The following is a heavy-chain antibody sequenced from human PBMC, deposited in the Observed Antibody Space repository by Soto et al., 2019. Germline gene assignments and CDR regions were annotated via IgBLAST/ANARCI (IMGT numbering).Heavy chain of an antibody. CDR2: INNVGTTI. CDR1: GFTFSGFN. CDR3: ARGSLIHFDY. Sequence: QPGGSLRLSCAASGFTFSGFNMNWVRQAPGKGLEWVSYINNVGTTIYYADSVKGRFTISRDNAKNSLYLQMNSLRDEDTAVYYCARGSLIHFDYWGLGTLVTVSS. J-gene: IGHJ4*02. V-gene: IGHV3-48*02.